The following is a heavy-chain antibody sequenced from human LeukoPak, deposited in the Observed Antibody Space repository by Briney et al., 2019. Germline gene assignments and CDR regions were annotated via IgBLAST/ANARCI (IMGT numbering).Heavy chain of an antibody. CDR1: GFTVSSNY. V-gene: IGHV3-66*01. D-gene: IGHD4-17*01. Sequence: GGSLRLSCAASGFTVSSNYMSWVRQAPGKGLEWVSVIYSGGSTYYADSVKGRFAISSDNSKNTLYLQMNSLRADDTAVYYCARVRDGDYYDYWGQGTQVTVSS. CDR2: IYSGGST. J-gene: IGHJ4*02. CDR3: ARVRDGDYYDY.